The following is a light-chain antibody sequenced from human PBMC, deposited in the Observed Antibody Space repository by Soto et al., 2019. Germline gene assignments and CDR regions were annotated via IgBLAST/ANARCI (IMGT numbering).Light chain of an antibody. Sequence: QSVLTQPPSASGSPGQSVTISCTGTSTDVGGYDYVSWYQQHPGKVPKLMIYEVNKRPSGVPDRFSGSKSGNTASLTGSGLQPEDEADYYCTSYAGGNNVFGTGTKLTVL. V-gene: IGLV2-8*01. CDR1: STDVGGYDY. CDR3: TSYAGGNNV. J-gene: IGLJ1*01. CDR2: EVN.